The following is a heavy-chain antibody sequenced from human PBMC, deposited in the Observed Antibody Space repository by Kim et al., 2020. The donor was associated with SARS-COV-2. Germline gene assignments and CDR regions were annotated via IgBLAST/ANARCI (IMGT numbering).Heavy chain of an antibody. J-gene: IGHJ6*02. CDR1: RDTFANFA. V-gene: IGHV1-3*02. CDR2: SNAGNFDT. CDR3: ARGRYAGYYGMDV. D-gene: IGHD1-1*01. Sequence: ASVKVSCKGSRDTFANFAIHWVRQAPGQSLEWMGWSNAGNFDTKYSQEFQGRLTISRDTSASIVYMELSSLRSEDMAVYYCARGRYAGYYGMDVWGQGTTVTVSS.